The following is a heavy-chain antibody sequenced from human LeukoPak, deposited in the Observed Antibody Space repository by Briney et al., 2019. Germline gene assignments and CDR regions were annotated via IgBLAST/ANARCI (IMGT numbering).Heavy chain of an antibody. V-gene: IGHV3-23*01. D-gene: IGHD3-3*01. J-gene: IGHJ4*02. CDR1: GFTFSSYA. CDR3: TRQYYDFWSGFYTADYYFDY. Sequence: GGSLRLSCAASGFTFSSYAMSWVRQAPGKGLEWVSGIGGSDASTNYVDSVKGRFTISRDNSKSTLYLQMNSLRVEDSAVYYCTRQYYDFWSGFYTADYYFDYWGQGTLVTVSS. CDR2: IGGSDAST.